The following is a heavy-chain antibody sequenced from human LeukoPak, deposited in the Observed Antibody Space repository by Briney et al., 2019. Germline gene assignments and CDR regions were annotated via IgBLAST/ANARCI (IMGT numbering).Heavy chain of an antibody. CDR3: AKDLLRYFDWALSAKYYYYYYGMDV. Sequence: GGSLRLSCAASGFTFSSYGMHWVRQVPGKGLGWVAVIPYEGGKNYYADSVKGRFTISRDNSKNTLYLQMNSLRAEDTAVYYCAKDLLRYFDWALSAKYYYYYYGMDVWGQGTTVTVSS. V-gene: IGHV3-30*18. CDR1: GFTFSSYG. D-gene: IGHD3-9*01. CDR2: IPYEGGKN. J-gene: IGHJ6*02.